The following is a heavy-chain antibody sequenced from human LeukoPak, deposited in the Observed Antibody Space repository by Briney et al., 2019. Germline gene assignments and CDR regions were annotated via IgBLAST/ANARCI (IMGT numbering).Heavy chain of an antibody. Sequence: GGSLRLSCAASGFTFSTHTMNWFRQAPGKGPEWVSSISSASSTIHYADSVKGRFTISRDNAKNSLFLQLNSLRAEDTAVYYCARGMYSSTWSNPYWYFDLWGRGTLVTVSS. J-gene: IGHJ2*01. CDR1: GFTFSTHT. CDR2: ISSASSTI. V-gene: IGHV3-48*01. CDR3: ARGMYSSTWSNPYWYFDL. D-gene: IGHD6-13*01.